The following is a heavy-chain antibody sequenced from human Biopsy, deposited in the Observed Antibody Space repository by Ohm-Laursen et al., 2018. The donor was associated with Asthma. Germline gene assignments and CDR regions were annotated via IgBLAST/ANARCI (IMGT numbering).Heavy chain of an antibody. J-gene: IGHJ5*02. D-gene: IGHD2-2*01. Sequence: TLSLTCAVSGGSFSGYYWSWIRPPPGKGLEWIGEINHSGSTNYNPSLKSRVTISVDTSKNQFSLKLSSVTAADTAVYYCARAGQCSSTSCYNPGWFDPWGQGTLVTVSS. CDR2: INHSGST. CDR3: ARAGQCSSTSCYNPGWFDP. V-gene: IGHV4-34*01. CDR1: GGSFSGYY.